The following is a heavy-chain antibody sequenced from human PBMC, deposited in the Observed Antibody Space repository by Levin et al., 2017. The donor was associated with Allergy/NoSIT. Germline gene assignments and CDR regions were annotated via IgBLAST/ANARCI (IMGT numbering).Heavy chain of an antibody. J-gene: IGHJ6*02. V-gene: IGHV3-23*01. Sequence: GGSLRLSCAASGFTFSSYPMSWVRQAPGKGLEWVSLIRTSGGSTYYADSVKGRFTISRDNFKNTLYLQMNSLRAEDTAVYYCAKGDECNSGWYGYYYYAMDVWGQGTTVTVSS. CDR1: GFTFSSYP. D-gene: IGHD6-19*01. CDR2: IRTSGGST. CDR3: AKGDECNSGWYGYYYYAMDV.